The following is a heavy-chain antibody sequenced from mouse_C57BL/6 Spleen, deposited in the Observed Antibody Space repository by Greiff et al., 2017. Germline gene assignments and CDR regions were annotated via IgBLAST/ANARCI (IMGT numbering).Heavy chain of an antibody. CDR1: GYTFTDYE. V-gene: IGHV1-15*01. CDR3: TRDYGGSPAGFAY. D-gene: IGHD1-1*01. Sequence: VQLQQSGAELVRPGASVTLSCKASGYTFTDYEMHWVKQTPVHGLEWIGAIDPETGGTAYNQKFKGKAILTADKSSSTAYMELRSLTSEDSAVYYCTRDYGGSPAGFAYWGKGTLVTVSA. J-gene: IGHJ3*01. CDR2: IDPETGGT.